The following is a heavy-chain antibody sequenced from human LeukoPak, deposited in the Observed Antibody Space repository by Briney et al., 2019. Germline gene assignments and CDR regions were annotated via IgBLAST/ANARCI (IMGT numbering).Heavy chain of an antibody. CDR2: IYHSGST. CDR3: ARGGSSPYNWFDP. V-gene: IGHV4-4*02. J-gene: IGHJ5*02. Sequence: TLSLTFADSAGPISSSNWWSWVRQPAVKGLEWIGLIYHSGSTNYTPKFKGRVTISVDKSKNQFYLKLSTVTAADTAVYYCARGGSSPYNWFDPWGQGTLVTVSS. D-gene: IGHD2-2*01. CDR1: AGPISSSNW.